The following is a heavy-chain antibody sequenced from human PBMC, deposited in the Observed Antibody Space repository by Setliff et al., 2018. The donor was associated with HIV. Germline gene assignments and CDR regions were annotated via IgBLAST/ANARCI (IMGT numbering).Heavy chain of an antibody. J-gene: IGHJ4*02. V-gene: IGHV2-70*04. CDR1: GFSLTTSGIR. D-gene: IGHD3-10*01. CDR3: ARTYGSASKLDY. CDR2: IDWEDDK. Sequence: ESGPTLVNPPRRVSGTCTFSGFSLTTSGIRVTWVRQPPGKALEWLARIDWEDDKFYSTSLKTRLTISKDTSKNQVVLTMTNMGPLDTATYFCARTYGSASKLDYWGPGTLVTAPQ.